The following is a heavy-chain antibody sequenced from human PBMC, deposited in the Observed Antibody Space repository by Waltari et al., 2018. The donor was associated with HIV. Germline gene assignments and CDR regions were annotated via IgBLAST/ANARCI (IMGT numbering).Heavy chain of an antibody. CDR3: AKDPFSSSWYLNYFDY. D-gene: IGHD6-13*01. Sequence: EVQLLESGGGLVQSGGSLRLSCAASWFTFSSLPMFCVGQSPGKKLELVSVISGSGGRKYDADIVKGRFTISRDNSRTTLSLQMNSLRAEDTAVYYCAKDPFSSSWYLNYFDYWGQGTLVTVSS. V-gene: IGHV3-23*01. CDR1: WFTFSSLP. CDR2: ISGSGGRK. J-gene: IGHJ4*02.